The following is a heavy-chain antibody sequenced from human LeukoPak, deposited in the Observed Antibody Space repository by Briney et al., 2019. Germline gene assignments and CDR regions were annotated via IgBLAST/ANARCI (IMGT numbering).Heavy chain of an antibody. D-gene: IGHD4-23*01. V-gene: IGHV3-48*04. CDR3: ARDVHYHGGDWFDP. CDR1: EFTFNSYS. J-gene: IGHJ5*02. CDR2: ISSTASSI. Sequence: GGSPRLSCAASEFTFNSYSMSWVRQAPGKGLEEVSYISSTASSIYYADSVKGRFTISRDNAKNSLYLQMNSLRAEDTAVYYCARDVHYHGGDWFDPWGQGTLVTVSS.